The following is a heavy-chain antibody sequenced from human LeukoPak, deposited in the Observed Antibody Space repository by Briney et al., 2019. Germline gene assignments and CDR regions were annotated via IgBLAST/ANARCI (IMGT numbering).Heavy chain of an antibody. Sequence: GASGTVSCKSSGYTFTSYGISWVRQAPGQGLEWMGWINPNSGGTNYAQKFQGRVTMTRDTSISTAYMELSRLRSDDTAVYYCAREYYDSSGYEYWGQGTLVTVSS. D-gene: IGHD3-22*01. CDR3: AREYYDSSGYEY. CDR1: GYTFTSYG. J-gene: IGHJ4*02. CDR2: INPNSGGT. V-gene: IGHV1-2*02.